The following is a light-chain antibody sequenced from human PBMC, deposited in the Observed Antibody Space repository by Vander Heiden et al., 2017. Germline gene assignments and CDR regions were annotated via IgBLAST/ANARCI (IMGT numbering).Light chain of an antibody. Sequence: DIQMTQSPSSLSASVGDRVTITCRASQSISRYLSWYQQKPGKAPKPLIYAASSLESGAPSRFSGSGSGTDFTLTISRLQLEDFATYYCQQGDSVPLTFGQGTRLEIK. CDR1: QSISRY. CDR3: QQGDSVPLT. CDR2: AAS. V-gene: IGKV1-39*01. J-gene: IGKJ5*01.